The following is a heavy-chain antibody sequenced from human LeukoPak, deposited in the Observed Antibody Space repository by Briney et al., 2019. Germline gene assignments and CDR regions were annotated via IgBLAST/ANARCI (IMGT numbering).Heavy chain of an antibody. Sequence: SETLSLTCTVSGGSISSYYWSWIRQPPGKGLEWIGSIYYSGSTYYNPSLKSRVTISVDTSKNQFSLKLSSVTAADTAVYYCARNNYGDYFDYWGQGTLVTVSS. CDR1: GGSISSYY. V-gene: IGHV4-39*07. D-gene: IGHD4-17*01. J-gene: IGHJ4*02. CDR3: ARNNYGDYFDY. CDR2: IYYSGST.